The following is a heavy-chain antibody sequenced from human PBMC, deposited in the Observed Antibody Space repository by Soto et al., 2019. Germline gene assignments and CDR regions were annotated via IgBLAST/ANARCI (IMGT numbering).Heavy chain of an antibody. CDR2: ISGSGGST. V-gene: IGHV3-23*01. J-gene: IGHJ4*02. CDR3: AKGVSYGDFFRGEDY. D-gene: IGHD4-17*01. CDR1: GFTFSSYA. Sequence: EVQLLESGGGLVQPGGSLRLSCAASGFTFSSYAMSWVRQAPGKGLEWVSAISGSGGSTYYADSVKGRFTMSRDNSKNTLYLQMNSLRAEDTAVYYCAKGVSYGDFFRGEDYWGQGTLVTVSS.